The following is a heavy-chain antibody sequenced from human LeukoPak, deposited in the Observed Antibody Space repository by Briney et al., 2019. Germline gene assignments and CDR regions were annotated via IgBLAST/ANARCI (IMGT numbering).Heavy chain of an antibody. CDR1: GDSIGTYY. J-gene: IGHJ4*02. D-gene: IGHD3-22*01. CDR3: AGTYYYDSSGYSPFGY. V-gene: IGHV4-4*07. CDR2: IYPSGST. Sequence: SETLSLTCSVSGDSIGTYYWNWIRQPAGKGLEWIGRIYPSGSTNYNPSLESRVTMSVDTSKNQFSLHLSSVTAADTAVYYCAGTYYYDSSGYSPFGYWGQGTLVTVSS.